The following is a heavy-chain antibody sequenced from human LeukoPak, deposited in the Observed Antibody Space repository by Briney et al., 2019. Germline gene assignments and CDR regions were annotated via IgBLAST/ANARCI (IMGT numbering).Heavy chain of an antibody. CDR2: ISSGSGYI. V-gene: IGHV3-21*01. J-gene: IGHJ6*02. Sequence: GGSLRLSCAASGFTFSSYHMNWVRPAPGKGLEWVSSISSGSGYIHYADSVKGRFTISRDNAKKSLYLQMNSLRDEDTAVYYCARNMVGMDVWGQGTTVTVSS. CDR3: ARNMVGMDV. D-gene: IGHD4/OR15-4a*01. CDR1: GFTFSSYH.